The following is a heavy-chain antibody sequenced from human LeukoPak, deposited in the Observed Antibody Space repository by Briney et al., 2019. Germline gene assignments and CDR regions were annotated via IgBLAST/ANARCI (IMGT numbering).Heavy chain of an antibody. Sequence: GGSLRLSCAASGFTFSSYSMNWVRQAPGKGLEWVANIKQDGSEKYYVDSVKGRFTISRDNAKNSLYLQMNSLRAEDTAVYYCARDGDLGYCSSTSCSPGDWFDPWGQGTLVTVSS. CDR3: ARDGDLGYCSSTSCSPGDWFDP. CDR2: IKQDGSEK. CDR1: GFTFSSYS. V-gene: IGHV3-7*01. J-gene: IGHJ5*02. D-gene: IGHD2-2*01.